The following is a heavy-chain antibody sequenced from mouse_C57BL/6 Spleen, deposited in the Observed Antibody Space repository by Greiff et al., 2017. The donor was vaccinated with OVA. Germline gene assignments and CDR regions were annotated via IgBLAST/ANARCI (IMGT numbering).Heavy chain of an antibody. CDR2: ISSGSSTI. J-gene: IGHJ3*01. V-gene: IGHV5-17*01. CDR3: ARVVYDSAWFAY. Sequence: DVKLVESGGGLVKPGGSLKLSCAASGFTFSDYGMHWVRQAPEKGLEWVAYISSGSSTIYYAETVKGRFTISRDNAKNTRFLQMTSLRSEDTAMYYCARVVYDSAWFAYWGQGTLVTVSA. D-gene: IGHD2-12*01. CDR1: GFTFSDYG.